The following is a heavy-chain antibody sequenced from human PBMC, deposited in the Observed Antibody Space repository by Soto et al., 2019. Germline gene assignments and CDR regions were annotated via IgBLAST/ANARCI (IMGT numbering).Heavy chain of an antibody. CDR2: VYYSENT. Sequence: SETLSLTCTVSGGSVSSGGYSWNWIRQPPGKGLEWIGYVYYSENTKYNPSLKSRVTISVDTSKDQISLKLTSVTAADTAVYYCARVGLGYNNSWGFDSWGQGTLVTVSS. CDR1: GGSVSSGGYS. V-gene: IGHV4-61*08. CDR3: ARVGLGYNNSWGFDS. D-gene: IGHD6-6*01. J-gene: IGHJ4*02.